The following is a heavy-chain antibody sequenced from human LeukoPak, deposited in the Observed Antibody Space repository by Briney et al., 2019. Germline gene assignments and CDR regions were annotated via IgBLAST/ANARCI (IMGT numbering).Heavy chain of an antibody. Sequence: SKTLSLTCAVYGGSFSGYYWSWIRQPPGKGLEWIGEINHSGSTNYNPSLKSRVTISVDTSKNQFSLKLSSVTAADTAVYYCARGYSGRANYFDYWGQGTLVTVSS. CDR3: ARGYSGRANYFDY. CDR1: GGSFSGYY. V-gene: IGHV4-34*01. J-gene: IGHJ4*02. D-gene: IGHD2-15*01. CDR2: INHSGST.